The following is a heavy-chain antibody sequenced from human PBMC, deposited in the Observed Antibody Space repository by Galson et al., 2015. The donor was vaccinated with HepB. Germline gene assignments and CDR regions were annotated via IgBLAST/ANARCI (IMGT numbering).Heavy chain of an antibody. J-gene: IGHJ6*03. CDR1: GYSFTSYW. D-gene: IGHD1-14*01. CDR3: ARQAEPTPDRWVNAEETNYYYYYMDV. Sequence: QSGAEVKKPGESLKISCKGSGYSFTSYWIGWVRQMPGKGLEWMGIIYPGDSDTRYSPSFQGQVTISADKSISTAYLQWSSLKASDTAMYYCARQAEPTPDRWVNAEETNYYYYYMDVWGKGTTVTVSS. V-gene: IGHV5-51*01. CDR2: IYPGDSDT.